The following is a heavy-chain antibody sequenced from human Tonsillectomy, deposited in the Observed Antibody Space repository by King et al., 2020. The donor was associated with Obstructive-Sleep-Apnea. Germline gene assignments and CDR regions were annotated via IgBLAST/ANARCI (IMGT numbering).Heavy chain of an antibody. V-gene: IGHV4-34*01. CDR3: ARGPWTTVTSY. CDR2: INDSGST. CDR1: GGSFSGYY. Sequence: VQLQQWGAGLLKPSETLSLTCAVYGGSFSGYYWSWIRQPPGKGLEWIGEINDSGSTNYNPSLKSRVTISVDTSKNQFSLKLSSVTAADTAVYYRARGPWTTVTSYWGQGTLVTVSS. D-gene: IGHD4-17*01. J-gene: IGHJ4*02.